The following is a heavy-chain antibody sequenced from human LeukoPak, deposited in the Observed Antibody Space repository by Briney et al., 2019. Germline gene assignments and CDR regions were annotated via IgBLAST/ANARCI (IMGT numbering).Heavy chain of an antibody. CDR1: GFTVSRTY. CDR2: IYEGGDI. Sequence: GGSLRLSCAALGFTVSRTYIRWVRQAPGKGLEWVSVIYEGGDIYYADSVRGRFAISRDSSKNTVYLQMNGLRAEDTAVYYCATDPSGTGTGFDIWGQGTMVTVSS. D-gene: IGHD3/OR15-3a*01. V-gene: IGHV3-66*01. J-gene: IGHJ3*02. CDR3: ATDPSGTGTGFDI.